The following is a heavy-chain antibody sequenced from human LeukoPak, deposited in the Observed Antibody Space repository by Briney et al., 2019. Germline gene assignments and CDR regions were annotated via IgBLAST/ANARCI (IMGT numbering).Heavy chain of an antibody. CDR2: INHSGST. J-gene: IGHJ6*02. CDR3: AGMVYYYYYGMDV. D-gene: IGHD2-8*01. Sequence: SETLSLTCAVYGGSFSGYYWSWIRQPPGKGLEWIGEINHSGSTNYNPSLKSRVTISVDTSKNQFSPKLSSVTAADTAVYYCAGMVYYYYYGMDVWGQGTTVTVSS. V-gene: IGHV4-34*01. CDR1: GGSFSGYY.